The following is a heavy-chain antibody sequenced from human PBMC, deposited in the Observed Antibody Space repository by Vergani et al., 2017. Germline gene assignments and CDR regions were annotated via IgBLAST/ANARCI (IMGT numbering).Heavy chain of an antibody. Sequence: QLQLQESGPGLVKPSETLSLTCTVSGGSISSSSYYWGWIRQPPGKGLEWIGYIYYSGSTNYNPSLTSRVTISVATSKNQFSLKLSSVTAADTAVYYWARVSGGAVAGSVDYWGQGTLVTVSS. CDR1: GGSISSSSYY. CDR2: IYYSGST. D-gene: IGHD6-19*01. J-gene: IGHJ4*02. V-gene: IGHV4-61*05. CDR3: ARVSGGAVAGSVDY.